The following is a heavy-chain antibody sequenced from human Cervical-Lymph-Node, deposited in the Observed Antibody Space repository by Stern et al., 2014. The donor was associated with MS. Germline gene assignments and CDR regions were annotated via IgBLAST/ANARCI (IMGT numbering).Heavy chain of an antibody. CDR2: IYYTGRT. CDR3: ARQGSFDFWSG. Sequence: QLQLQESGPGLVKPSETLSLTCTVSGGSVSSSTYYWGWIRQPPGKNLEWIGSIYYTGRTYYNPSLTSRLTISIDASKNQFPLKLPSVTAADTAVYYCARQGSFDFWSGWGQGTLVTVSS. J-gene: IGHJ4*02. D-gene: IGHD3-3*01. CDR1: GGSVSSSTYY. V-gene: IGHV4-39*01.